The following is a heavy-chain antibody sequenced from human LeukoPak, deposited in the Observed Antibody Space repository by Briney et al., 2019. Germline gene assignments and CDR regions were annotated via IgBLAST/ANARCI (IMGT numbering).Heavy chain of an antibody. Sequence: GGSLRLSCAASGFTFSSYWMHWVRQAPGKGLVWVSHINSDGSNTCYADSVKGRFTISRDNAKNTLYLQMNSLRAEDPAVYFCARGLTAAADVTFDYWGQGTLVTVSS. CDR3: ARGLTAAADVTFDY. V-gene: IGHV3-74*01. CDR1: GFTFSSYW. J-gene: IGHJ4*02. D-gene: IGHD6-13*01. CDR2: INSDGSNT.